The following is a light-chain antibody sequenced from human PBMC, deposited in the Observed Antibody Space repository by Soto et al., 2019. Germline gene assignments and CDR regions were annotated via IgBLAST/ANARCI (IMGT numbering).Light chain of an antibody. CDR2: RVA. J-gene: IGKJ1*01. CDR3: MQSTHWPRT. Sequence: VVMTQSPLSLPVTLGQPASISCRSSQSLISSDGNTYLHWFQQRPGQSPRRLIHRVANRDSGVPDRFSGSGSGTNFTLKISRVEAEDVGAYYCMQSTHWPRTFGQGTKV. CDR1: QSLISSDGNTY. V-gene: IGKV2-30*01.